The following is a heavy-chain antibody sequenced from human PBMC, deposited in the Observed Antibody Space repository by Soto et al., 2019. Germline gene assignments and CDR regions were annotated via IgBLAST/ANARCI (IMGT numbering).Heavy chain of an antibody. CDR2: ISSSSSYI. Sequence: EVQLVESGGGLVKPGGSLRLSCAASGFTFSSYSMNWVRQAPGKGLEWVSSISSSSSYIYYADSVKGRFTISRDNAKNSLYLQMNSLRAEDTAVYYCAGVVEHYYYYGMDVWGQGTTVTVSS. D-gene: IGHD2-15*01. V-gene: IGHV3-21*01. J-gene: IGHJ6*02. CDR3: AGVVEHYYYYGMDV. CDR1: GFTFSSYS.